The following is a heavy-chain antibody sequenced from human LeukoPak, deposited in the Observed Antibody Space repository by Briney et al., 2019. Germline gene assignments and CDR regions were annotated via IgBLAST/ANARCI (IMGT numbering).Heavy chain of an antibody. V-gene: IGHV3-48*01. CDR1: GFTVSSNY. CDR3: ARDRGAGSFYFDY. J-gene: IGHJ4*02. CDR2: ISSSSNTI. Sequence: GGSLRLSCAASGFTVSSNYMSWVRQAPGKGLEWISYISSSSNTIYYADSVKGRFTISRDNAKNSLYLQMNGLRAEDTAVYYCARDRGAGSFYFDYWGQGTLVTVSS. D-gene: IGHD1-26*01.